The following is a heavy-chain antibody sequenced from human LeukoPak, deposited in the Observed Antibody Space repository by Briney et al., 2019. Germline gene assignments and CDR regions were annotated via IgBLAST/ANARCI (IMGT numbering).Heavy chain of an antibody. CDR3: ARDQSVRLLQTSSTYFKHVFGI. D-gene: IGHD6-13*01. V-gene: IGHV1-18*01. CDR1: GYTFTNYG. Sequence: ASLKVSCKTSGYTFTNYGISCVRQAPGLGLEWMGWISAYNGNTNYTQKVQGRVTMTTDTSTSTAYMELRSLRFDDTAVYYCARDQSVRLLQTSSTYFKHVFGIWGQGSMVTVSS. J-gene: IGHJ3*02. CDR2: ISAYNGNT.